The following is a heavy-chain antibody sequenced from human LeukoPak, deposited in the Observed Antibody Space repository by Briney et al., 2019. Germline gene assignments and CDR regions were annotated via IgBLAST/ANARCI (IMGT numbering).Heavy chain of an antibody. CDR2: IYYSRST. CDR3: ARGVAVVPATHYYFDY. J-gene: IGHJ4*02. CDR1: GCSISSSGYY. V-gene: IGHV4-39*01. D-gene: IGHD2-2*01. Sequence: PSETLSLTCTVSGCSISSSGYYWGWIRQPPGNGLEWIGSIYYSRSTYYNPSLKSRVTISVDTSNNQFSLKLSSVTAANTAVYYCARGVAVVPATHYYFDYWGQGSLVTVSS.